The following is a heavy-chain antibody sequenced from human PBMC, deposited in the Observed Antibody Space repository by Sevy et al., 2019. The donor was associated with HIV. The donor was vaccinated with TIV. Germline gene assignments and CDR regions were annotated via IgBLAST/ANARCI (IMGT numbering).Heavy chain of an antibody. Sequence: ASVKVSCQTSGYTFTNNYYIDWVRQAPGQGLEWLGYINPNSGATNYAQKFQGRVTMTRDTSISTAYMELTRLTSDDTAMYYCARLRRVVSYRHWFDPWGQGTQVTVSS. D-gene: IGHD3-16*02. J-gene: IGHJ5*02. V-gene: IGHV1-2*02. CDR2: INPNSGAT. CDR3: ARLRRVVSYRHWFDP. CDR1: GYTFTNNYY.